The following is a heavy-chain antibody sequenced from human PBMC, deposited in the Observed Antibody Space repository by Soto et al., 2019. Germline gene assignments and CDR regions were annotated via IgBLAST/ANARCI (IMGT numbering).Heavy chain of an antibody. CDR1: DYTFTTYG. D-gene: IGHD3-16*01. J-gene: IGHJ4*02. V-gene: IGHV1-18*01. CDR3: ARDKGDTDAPLDS. Sequence: QVLLVQSGAEVKKPGASVQVSCKAPDYTFTTYGISWVRQAPGQGLEWMGWINPDTGNTRYAQKFQGRVTMTRDTFTNTAYMELRSLRSDDTAVYYCARDKGDTDAPLDSWGQGTLVTVSS. CDR2: INPDTGNT.